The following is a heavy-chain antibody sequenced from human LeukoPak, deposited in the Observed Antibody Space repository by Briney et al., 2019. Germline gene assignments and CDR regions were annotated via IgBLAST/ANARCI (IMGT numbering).Heavy chain of an antibody. CDR1: GFTFNTYT. D-gene: IGHD3-22*01. Sequence: GGSLRLSCAASGFTFNTYTMNWVRQAPGKGLEWVSYISSSGSTIYYADSVKGRFTISRDNAKNSLYLQMNSLRAEDTAVYYCARDLYYYDSSGSNFDYWGQGTLVTVSS. J-gene: IGHJ4*02. CDR3: ARDLYYYDSSGSNFDY. CDR2: ISSSGSTI. V-gene: IGHV3-48*04.